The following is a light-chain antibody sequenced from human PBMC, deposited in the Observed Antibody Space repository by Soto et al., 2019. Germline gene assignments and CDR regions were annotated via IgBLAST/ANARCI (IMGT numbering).Light chain of an antibody. CDR2: QDN. CDR3: QAWDTHTVAV. CDR1: ELGDKF. V-gene: IGLV3-1*01. Sequence: YELTQPPSVSVSPGQTATITCSGDELGDKFISWYHQKAGQSPLLVMYQDNKRPSGIPGRFSGSNSGGSATLTISGHQPMEEGDYFCQAWDTHTVAVFGGGTKLTVL. J-gene: IGLJ3*02.